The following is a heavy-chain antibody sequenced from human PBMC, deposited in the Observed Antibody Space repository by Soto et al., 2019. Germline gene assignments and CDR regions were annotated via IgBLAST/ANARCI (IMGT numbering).Heavy chain of an antibody. D-gene: IGHD1-26*01. CDR3: ARDSGSYSWFDP. J-gene: IGHJ5*02. V-gene: IGHV1-2*02. CDR1: GYTFTGYY. Sequence: ASVKVSCKASGYTFTGYYMHWARQAPGQGLEWMGWINPNSGGTNYAQKFQGRVTMTRDTSISTAYMELSRLRSDDTAVYCCARDSGSYSWFDPWGQGTLVTVSS. CDR2: INPNSGGT.